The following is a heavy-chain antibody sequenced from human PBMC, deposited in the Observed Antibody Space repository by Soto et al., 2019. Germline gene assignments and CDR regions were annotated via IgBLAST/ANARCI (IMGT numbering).Heavy chain of an antibody. CDR2: INPSGGST. CDR3: ARGVSITIFGVVITLPYNWFDA. V-gene: IGHV1-46*03. J-gene: IGHJ5*02. D-gene: IGHD3-3*01. CDR1: GYTFTSYY. Sequence: ASVKVSCKASGYTFTSYYMHWLLQAPGQGLEWMGIINPSGGSTSYAQKFQGRVTMTRDTSTSTVYMELSSLRSEDTAVYYCARGVSITIFGVVITLPYNWFDAWGQGTLVTVSS.